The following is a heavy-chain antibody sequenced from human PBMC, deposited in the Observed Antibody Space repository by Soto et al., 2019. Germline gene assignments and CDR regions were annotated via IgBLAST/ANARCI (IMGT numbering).Heavy chain of an antibody. CDR3: ARDSSSLDYYYYYGMDV. Sequence: ASVKVSCKASGYTFTSYGISWVRQAPGQGLEWMGWISAYNGNTNYAQKLQGRVTMTTDTSTSTAYMELRSLRSDDTAVYYCARDSSSLDYYYYYGMDVWGQGTTVTV. CDR1: GYTFTSYG. J-gene: IGHJ6*02. V-gene: IGHV1-18*04. CDR2: ISAYNGNT.